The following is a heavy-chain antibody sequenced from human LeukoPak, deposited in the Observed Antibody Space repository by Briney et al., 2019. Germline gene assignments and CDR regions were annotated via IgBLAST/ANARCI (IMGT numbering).Heavy chain of an antibody. Sequence: GGSLRLSCAASGFTFSSYGMHWVRQAPGKGLEWVSAIGGRDGSTYYADSVKGRFTISRDNSKNTLHVQMNSLRAEDTAVYYCAKGHYYGSGSLDYWGQGTLVPVSS. CDR3: AKGHYYGSGSLDY. V-gene: IGHV3-23*01. CDR1: GFTFSSYG. CDR2: IGGRDGST. D-gene: IGHD3-10*01. J-gene: IGHJ4*02.